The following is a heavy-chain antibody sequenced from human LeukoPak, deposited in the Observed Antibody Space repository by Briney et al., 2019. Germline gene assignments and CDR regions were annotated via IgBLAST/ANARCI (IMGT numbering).Heavy chain of an antibody. J-gene: IGHJ5*02. CDR3: ASNYGDYDISPA. D-gene: IGHD4-17*01. V-gene: IGHV4-34*01. CDR2: INHSGST. Sequence: SETLSLTCAVYGGSFSGYYWSWIRQPPGKGLEWIGEINHSGSTNYNPSLKSRVTISVDTSKNQFSLKLSSVTAADTAVYYCASNYGDYDISPAWGQGTLVTVSS. CDR1: GGSFSGYY.